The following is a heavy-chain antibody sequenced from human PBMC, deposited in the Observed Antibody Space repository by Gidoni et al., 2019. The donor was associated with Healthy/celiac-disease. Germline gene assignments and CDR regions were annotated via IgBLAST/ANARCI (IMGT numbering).Heavy chain of an antibody. CDR3: ARHNNYGDYEGGFYFDY. D-gene: IGHD4-17*01. CDR2: IYYMGST. Sequence: QLQLQESGPGLVKPPETLHLTCPVSGGSISSSSYYWGGLRQPPGNGWEWIGSIYYMGSTSYNPSSRSRVTISLDTSKNQFSRGLSSVSSVTAADTAVYYCARHNNYGDYEGGFYFDYWGQGTLVTVSS. CDR1: GGSISSSSYY. J-gene: IGHJ4*02. V-gene: IGHV4-39*01.